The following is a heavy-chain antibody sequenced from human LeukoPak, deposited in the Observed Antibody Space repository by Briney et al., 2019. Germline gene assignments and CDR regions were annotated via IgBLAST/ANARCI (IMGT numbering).Heavy chain of an antibody. V-gene: IGHV4-39*07. Sequence: PSETLSLTCTVSGGSISSSSYYWGWIRQPPGKGLEWIGSIYYSGSTYYNPSLKSRVTISVDTSKNQFSLKLSSVTAADTAVYYCARADYYGSGSYYLFDYWGQGTLVTVSS. D-gene: IGHD3-10*01. CDR1: GGSISSSSYY. CDR2: IYYSGST. CDR3: ARADYYGSGSYYLFDY. J-gene: IGHJ4*02.